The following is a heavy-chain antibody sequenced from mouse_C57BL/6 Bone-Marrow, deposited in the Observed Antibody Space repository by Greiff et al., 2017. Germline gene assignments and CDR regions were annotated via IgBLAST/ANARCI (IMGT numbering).Heavy chain of an antibody. CDR1: GYTFTSYW. CDR2: IHPNSGST. J-gene: IGHJ3*01. Sequence: QVQLKQPGAELVKPGASVKLSCKASGYTFTSYWMHWVKQRPGQGLEWIGMIHPNSGSTNYNEKFKSKATLTVDKSSSTAYMQLSSLTSEDSAVYYCARGKWLLRPWFAYWGQGTLVTVSA. V-gene: IGHV1-64*01. D-gene: IGHD2-3*01. CDR3: ARGKWLLRPWFAY.